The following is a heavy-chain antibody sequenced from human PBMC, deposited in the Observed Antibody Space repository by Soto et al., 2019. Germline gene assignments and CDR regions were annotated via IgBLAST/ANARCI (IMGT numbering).Heavy chain of an antibody. CDR1: GFTFSSYA. J-gene: IGHJ6*03. CDR2: ISGSGGST. Sequence: SLRLSCAASGFTFSSYAMSWVRQAPGKGLEWVSAISGSGGSTYYADSVKGRFTISRDNSKNTLYLQMNSLRAEDTAVYYCAKHLVDYYYYYMDVWGKGTTVTVSS. V-gene: IGHV3-23*01. CDR3: AKHLVDYYYYYMDV. D-gene: IGHD6-6*01.